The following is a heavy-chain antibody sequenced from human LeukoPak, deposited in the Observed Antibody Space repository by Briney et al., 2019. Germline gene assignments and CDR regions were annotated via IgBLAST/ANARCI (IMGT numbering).Heavy chain of an antibody. J-gene: IGHJ4*02. Sequence: AGGSLRLSCAASGFTVSSNYMSWVRQAPGKGLKWVSVIYSGGSTYYADSVKGRFTISRHNSKNTLYLQMNSLRAEDTAVYYCARDSSNRGFDYWGQGNLVTVSS. D-gene: IGHD1-14*01. CDR3: ARDSSNRGFDY. CDR2: IYSGGST. CDR1: GFTVSSNY. V-gene: IGHV3-53*04.